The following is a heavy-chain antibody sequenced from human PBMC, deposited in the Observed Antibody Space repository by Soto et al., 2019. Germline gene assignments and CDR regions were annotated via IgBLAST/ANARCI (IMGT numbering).Heavy chain of an antibody. D-gene: IGHD1-1*01. CDR1: GGTFSSYA. V-gene: IGHV1-69*13. CDR3: ASGILEPDLNYYYYGMDV. CDR2: IIPIFGTA. Sequence: GASVKVFCKASGGTFSSYAVSWVRQAPGQGLEWMGGIIPIFGTANYAQKFQGRVTITADESTSTAYMELSSLRSEDTAVYYCASGILEPDLNYYYYGMDVWGQGTTVTVSS. J-gene: IGHJ6*02.